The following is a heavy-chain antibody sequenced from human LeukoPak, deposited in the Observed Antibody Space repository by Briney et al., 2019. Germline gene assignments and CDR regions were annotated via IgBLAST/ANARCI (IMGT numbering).Heavy chain of an antibody. D-gene: IGHD4-17*01. V-gene: IGHV4-34*01. J-gene: IGHJ5*02. Sequence: SETLSLTCAVYGGSFSGYYWSWIRQPPGKGLEWIGEINHSGSTNYNPSLKSRVTISVDTPKNQFSLKLSSVTAADTAVYYCASQQYGDYVWFDPWGQGTLVTVSS. CDR3: ASQQYGDYVWFDP. CDR2: INHSGST. CDR1: GGSFSGYY.